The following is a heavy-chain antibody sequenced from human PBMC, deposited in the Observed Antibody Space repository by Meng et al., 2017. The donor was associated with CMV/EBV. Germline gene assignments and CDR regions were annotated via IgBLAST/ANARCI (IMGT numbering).Heavy chain of an antibody. Sequence: VHLNESVPRLVKPSETLSLTCTVSGGSISSYYWSWIRQPAGKGLEWIGRTYTSGSTNYNPSLKSRVTMSVDTSKNQFSLKLSSVTAADTAVYYCARGGLYYYDSSGHFDYWGQGTLVTVSS. D-gene: IGHD3-22*01. V-gene: IGHV4-4*07. CDR1: GGSISSYY. CDR3: ARGGLYYYDSSGHFDY. CDR2: TYTSGST. J-gene: IGHJ4*02.